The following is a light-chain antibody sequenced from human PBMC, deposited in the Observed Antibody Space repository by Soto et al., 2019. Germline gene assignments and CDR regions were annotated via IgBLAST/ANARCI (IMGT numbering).Light chain of an antibody. V-gene: IGKV1-39*01. CDR3: QQSFSSPPWT. CDR2: AAS. Sequence: DIQMTQSPSSLPASVGDSVTITCRASQNIKTYLNWYQQKPGKAPNLLIYAASSLHSGVPSRFSGSGSGTDFTLTISSLQPEDFATYYCQQSFSSPPWTFGQGTKVEIK. J-gene: IGKJ1*01. CDR1: QNIKTY.